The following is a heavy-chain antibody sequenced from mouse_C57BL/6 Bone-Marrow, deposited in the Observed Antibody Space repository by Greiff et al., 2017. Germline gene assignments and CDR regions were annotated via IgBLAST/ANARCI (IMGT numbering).Heavy chain of an antibody. CDR2: IYPNNGGN. CDR1: GYTFTDYY. CDR3: ARSGYDNDWFAY. J-gene: IGHJ3*01. D-gene: IGHD2-4*01. V-gene: IGHV1-34*01. Sequence: VQLQQSGPELVKPGASVKMSCKASGYTFTDYYMHWVKQSPGKSLEWIGYIYPNNGGNGYNQKFKGKATLTVDKSSSTAYMELRSLTSEDSAVYYCARSGYDNDWFAYWGQGTLVTVAA.